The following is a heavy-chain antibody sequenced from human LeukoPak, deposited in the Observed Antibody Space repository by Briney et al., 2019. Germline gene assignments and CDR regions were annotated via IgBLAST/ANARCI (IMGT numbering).Heavy chain of an antibody. CDR2: IYTSGGT. Sequence: PSETLSLTCTVSGGSISSGSYYWSWIRQPAGKGLEWIGRIYTSGGTNYNPSLKSRVTISVDTSKNQFSLKLSSVTAADTAVYYCARESGASGDYDFWSGYYNWFDPWGQGTLVTVSS. CDR1: GGSISSGSYY. J-gene: IGHJ5*02. D-gene: IGHD3-3*01. CDR3: ARESGASGDYDFWSGYYNWFDP. V-gene: IGHV4-61*02.